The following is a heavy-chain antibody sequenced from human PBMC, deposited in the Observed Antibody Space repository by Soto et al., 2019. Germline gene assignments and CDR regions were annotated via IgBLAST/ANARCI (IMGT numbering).Heavy chain of an antibody. CDR2: MFYSGLT. CDR3: APLSVSLSGPYGIHV. Sequence: PSETLSLTCSFSGYSVTSSDYYGAWIRQPPGKGLEWIGSMFYSGLTYYNPSLKSRVTLSVDTSKNQFSVRLNSVTAADTAVYYCAPLSVSLSGPYGIHVWGQGTTVTVSS. V-gene: IGHV4-39*01. J-gene: IGHJ6*02. CDR1: GYSVTSSDYY. D-gene: IGHD2-15*01.